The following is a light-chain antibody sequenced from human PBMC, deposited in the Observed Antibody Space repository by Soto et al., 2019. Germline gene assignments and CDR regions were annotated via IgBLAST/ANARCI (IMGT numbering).Light chain of an antibody. J-gene: IGKJ1*01. CDR3: HHFGNSPET. CDR1: QSVADSY. Sequence: EVVLTQSPGTLSLSPGERATLSCRASQSVADSYLAWYQQKPGRAPRLLFYGATRRATGIPDRFSGSGSVTDFTLTISTLEPDDFAVYYCHHFGNSPETFGQGTKVE. CDR2: GAT. V-gene: IGKV3-20*01.